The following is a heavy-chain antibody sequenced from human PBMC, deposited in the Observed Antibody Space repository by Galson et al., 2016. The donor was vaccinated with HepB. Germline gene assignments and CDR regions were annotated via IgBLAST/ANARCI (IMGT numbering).Heavy chain of an antibody. Sequence: SLRLSCAASGFTFDDYTMHWVRQAPGKGLEWVSLIYSGGGTLYADSVKGRFTISRDNSKNTLYLQMNSLRAEDTAVYYRAKDIQMGVPAAFDYWGQGTLVTVSS. CDR3: AKDIQMGVPAAFDY. CDR2: IYSGGGT. D-gene: IGHD2-2*01. V-gene: IGHV3-23*03. J-gene: IGHJ4*02. CDR1: GFTFDDYT.